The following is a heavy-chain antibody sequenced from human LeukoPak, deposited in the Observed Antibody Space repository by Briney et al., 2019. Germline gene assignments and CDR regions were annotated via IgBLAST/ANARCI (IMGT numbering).Heavy chain of an antibody. J-gene: IGHJ4*02. V-gene: IGHV4-39*07. CDR2: IYYSGST. Sequence: SETLSLTCTVSGGSISSSSYYWGWIRQPPGKGLEWIGSIYYSGSTYYNPSLKSRVTISVDTSKNQFSLKLSSVTAADTAVYYCARADSRISPGFDYWGQGTLVTVSS. D-gene: IGHD2/OR15-2a*01. CDR1: GGSISSSSYY. CDR3: ARADSRISPGFDY.